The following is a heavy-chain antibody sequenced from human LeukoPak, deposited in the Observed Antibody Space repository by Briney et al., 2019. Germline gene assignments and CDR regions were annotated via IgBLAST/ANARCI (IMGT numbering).Heavy chain of an antibody. CDR2: INPNSGGT. CDR3: AREGGFWSGYYVDY. D-gene: IGHD3-3*01. J-gene: IGHJ4*02. V-gene: IGHV1-2*02. Sequence: ASVKVSCKASGYTFTGYYMHWVRQAPGQGLEWMGWINPNSGGTNYAQKFQGRVTMTRDTSISTAYMELSRLRSDDTAVYYCAREGGFWSGYYVDYWGQGTLVTVSS. CDR1: GYTFTGYY.